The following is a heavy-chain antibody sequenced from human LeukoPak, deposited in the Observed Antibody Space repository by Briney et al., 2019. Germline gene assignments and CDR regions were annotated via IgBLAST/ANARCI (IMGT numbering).Heavy chain of an antibody. D-gene: IGHD6-13*01. CDR1: GFTFDDYA. CDR2: ISWNGGSI. Sequence: GRSLRLSCAASGFTFDDYAMHWVRQAPGKGLEWVSGISWNGGSIGYADSVKGRFTISRDNAKNSLYLQMNSLRAEDTALYYCAKGRLSAAIDYWGQGTLVTVSS. J-gene: IGHJ4*02. CDR3: AKGRLSAAIDY. V-gene: IGHV3-9*01.